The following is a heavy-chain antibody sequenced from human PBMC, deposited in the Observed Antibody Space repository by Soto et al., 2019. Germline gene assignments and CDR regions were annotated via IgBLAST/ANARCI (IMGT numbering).Heavy chain of an antibody. CDR1: AFTFTSSA. CDR2: IVVGSGNT. CDR3: SDVGYCCGMGV. J-gene: IGHJ6*02. Sequence: QMQLVQSGPEVKKPGTSVKVSCKASAFTFTSSAVQWVRQARGHRLEWIGWIVVGSGNTKYAQNFQDSVTITRYMSTSMGYMDTSILRSEEQADDYCSDVGYCCGMGVWGQGTTVTVSS. V-gene: IGHV1-58*01.